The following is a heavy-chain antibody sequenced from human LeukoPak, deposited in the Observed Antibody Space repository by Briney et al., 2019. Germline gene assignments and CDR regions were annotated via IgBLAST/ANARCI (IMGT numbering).Heavy chain of an antibody. V-gene: IGHV3-48*02. CDR3: ARDQRFAFDY. CDR1: GFTFTDYP. D-gene: IGHD3-16*01. CDR2: IRTSAASAYNT. J-gene: IGHJ4*02. Sequence: PGGSLRLSCAASGFTFTDYPMNWVRQAPGRGLEWVANIRTSAASAYNTNYADSVQGRVIISRDGAKKTLYLHMNGLRDDDTAVYYCARDQRFAFDYWGQGILVTVSS.